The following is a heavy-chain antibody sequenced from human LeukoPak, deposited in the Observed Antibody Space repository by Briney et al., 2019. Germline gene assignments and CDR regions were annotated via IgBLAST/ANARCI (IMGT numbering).Heavy chain of an antibody. CDR3: AKDWYYYGSGSYYTDY. J-gene: IGHJ4*02. CDR1: GFTFSSYG. V-gene: IGHV3-30*18. D-gene: IGHD3-10*01. Sequence: GGSLRLSCAASGFTFSSYGMHWVRQAPGKGLEWVAVIPYGGSNKYYADSVKGRFTISRDNSKNTLYLQMNSLRAEDTAVYYCAKDWYYYGSGSYYTDYWGQGTLVTVSS. CDR2: IPYGGSNK.